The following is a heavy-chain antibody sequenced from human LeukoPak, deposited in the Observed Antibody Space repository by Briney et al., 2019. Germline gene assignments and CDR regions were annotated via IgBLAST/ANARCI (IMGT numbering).Heavy chain of an antibody. J-gene: IGHJ4*02. V-gene: IGHV3-9*01. Sequence: GRSLRLSCAASGFTFDDYAMHWVRQAPGKGLEWVSGISWNSGSIGYADSVKGRFTISRDNAKNSLYLQMNSLRAEDTALYYCAKDMHYGSGALDYWGQGTLVTVSS. CDR2: ISWNSGSI. D-gene: IGHD3-10*01. CDR3: AKDMHYGSGALDY. CDR1: GFTFDDYA.